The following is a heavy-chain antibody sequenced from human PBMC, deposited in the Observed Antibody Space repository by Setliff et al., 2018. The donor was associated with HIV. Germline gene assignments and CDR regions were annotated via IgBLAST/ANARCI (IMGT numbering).Heavy chain of an antibody. CDR1: GGSFTGYF. CDR2: INDSGDT. V-gene: IGHV4-34*01. CDR3: ARGGLRQWNGF. D-gene: IGHD3-3*01. Sequence: SETLSLTCAVYGGSFTGYFWSWIRQSPGKGLEWIGEINDSGDTNYNPSLKSRVTISVVTSKNQFSLRLTSVTAADTGVYYCARGGLRQWNGFWGQGTLVTAPQ. J-gene: IGHJ4*02.